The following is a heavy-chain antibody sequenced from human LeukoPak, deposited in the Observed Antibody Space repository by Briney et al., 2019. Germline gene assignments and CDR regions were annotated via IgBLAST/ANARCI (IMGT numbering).Heavy chain of an antibody. V-gene: IGHV3-48*03. D-gene: IGHD3-10*01. CDR2: ISSSGSTI. CDR3: AKAQRLLWFGELFFD. CDR1: GFTFSSYE. Sequence: GGSLRLSCAASGFTFSSYEMNWVRQAPGKGLEWVSYISSSGSTIYYADSVKGRFTISRDNSKNTLYLQMNSLRAEDTAVYYCAKAQRLLWFGELFFDWGQGTLVTVSS. J-gene: IGHJ4*02.